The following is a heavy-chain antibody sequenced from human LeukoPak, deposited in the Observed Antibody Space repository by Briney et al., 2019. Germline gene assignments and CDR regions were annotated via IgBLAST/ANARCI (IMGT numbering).Heavy chain of an antibody. CDR2: INPNNGGT. Sequence: ASVKVSCNASGYTFTDYYIHWVRQAPGQGLEWMGWINPNNGGTNYAQKFQGRVTMTRDTSISTAYMELSRLRSDDTAVYYCAREVDYSDTSDYFPLGYWGQGTLVTVSS. CDR3: AREVDYSDTSDYFPLGY. CDR1: GYTFTDYY. V-gene: IGHV1-2*02. J-gene: IGHJ4*02. D-gene: IGHD3-22*01.